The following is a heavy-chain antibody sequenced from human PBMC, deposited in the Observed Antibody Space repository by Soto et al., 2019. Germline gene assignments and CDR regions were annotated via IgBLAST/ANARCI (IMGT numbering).Heavy chain of an antibody. J-gene: IGHJ4*02. V-gene: IGHV3-33*01. D-gene: IGHD5-12*01. CDR3: ARDRGYSGYDSLFDY. Sequence: GGSLRLSCAASGFTFSSYGMHWVRQAPGKGLEWVAVIWYDGSNKYYADSVKGRFTISRDNSKNTLYLQMNSLRAEDTAVYYCARDRGYSGYDSLFDYWGQGTLVTVSS. CDR2: IWYDGSNK. CDR1: GFTFSSYG.